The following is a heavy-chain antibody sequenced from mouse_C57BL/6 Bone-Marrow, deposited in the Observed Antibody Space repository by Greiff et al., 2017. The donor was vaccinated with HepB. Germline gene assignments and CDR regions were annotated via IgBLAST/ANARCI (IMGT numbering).Heavy chain of an antibody. CDR3: ARHDDSWYFDV. Sequence: DVMLVESGGGLVQPGGSLKLSCAASGFTFSDYYMYWVRQTPEKRLEWVAYISNGGGSTYYPDTVKGRFTISRDNAKNTLYLQMSRLKSEDTAMYYCARHDDSWYFDVWGTGTTVTVSS. V-gene: IGHV5-12*01. CDR1: GFTFSDYY. CDR2: ISNGGGST. D-gene: IGHD2-4*01. J-gene: IGHJ1*03.